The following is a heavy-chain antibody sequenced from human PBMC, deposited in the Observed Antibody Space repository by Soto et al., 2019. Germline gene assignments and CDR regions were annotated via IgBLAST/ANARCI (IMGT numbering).Heavy chain of an antibody. J-gene: IGHJ3*02. Sequence: GASVKVSCKASGGTFSSYTISWVRQAPGQGLEWMGRIIPILGIANYAQKFQGRVTITADKSTSTAYMELSSLRSEDTAVYYCASGSGVPAAKRSGGAFDIWGQGTMVTVSS. CDR1: GGTFSSYT. D-gene: IGHD2-2*01. CDR2: IIPILGIA. CDR3: ASGSGVPAAKRSGGAFDI. V-gene: IGHV1-69*02.